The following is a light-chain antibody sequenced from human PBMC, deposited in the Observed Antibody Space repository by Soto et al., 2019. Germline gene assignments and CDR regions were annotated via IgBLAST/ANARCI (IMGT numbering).Light chain of an antibody. CDR1: QSVSSSF. J-gene: IGKJ1*01. CDR2: GAS. Sequence: EIVLTQSPGTLSLSPGERATLSCRASQSVSSSFLAWYQQKPGQAPRLLIYGASIRATGIPDRFSGSGSGTDSTLTISRVNPEHLAEYYFHQYRRSPGTCGQGTKVEIK. V-gene: IGKV3-20*01. CDR3: HQYRRSPGT.